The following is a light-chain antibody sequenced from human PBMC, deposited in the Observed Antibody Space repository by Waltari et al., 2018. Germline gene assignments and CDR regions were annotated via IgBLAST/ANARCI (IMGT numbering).Light chain of an antibody. CDR3: QSYDSSLSGWGV. CDR1: SPHIGTGYD. Sequence: QSVLTQPPSVSGAPGQRVPLPCTESSPHIGTGYDVHWHQQLPGTAPKLLIYGNSNRPSGVPDRFSGSKSGTSASLAITGLQAEDEADYYCQSYDSSLSGWGVFGGGTKLTVL. CDR2: GNS. V-gene: IGLV1-40*01. J-gene: IGLJ2*01.